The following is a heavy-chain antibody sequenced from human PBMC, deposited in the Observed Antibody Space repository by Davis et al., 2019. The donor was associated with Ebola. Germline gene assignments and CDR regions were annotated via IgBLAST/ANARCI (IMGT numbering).Heavy chain of an antibody. CDR2: IYSSGNS. CDR1: DDSISNNF. J-gene: IGHJ4*02. Sequence: PSETLSLTCTVSDDSISNNFWSWIRQPAGKGLEWIGRIYSSGNSNYNPSLKSRVTISVDTSKNQLSLELTSVTAADTAMYYCARADVELGYCSGDSCSGSIGYWGRGTLVTVSS. D-gene: IGHD2-15*01. CDR3: ARADVELGYCSGDSCSGSIGY. V-gene: IGHV4-4*07.